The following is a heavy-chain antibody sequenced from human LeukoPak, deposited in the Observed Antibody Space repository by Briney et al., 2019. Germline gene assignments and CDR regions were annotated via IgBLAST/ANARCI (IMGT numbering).Heavy chain of an antibody. J-gene: IGHJ4*02. CDR1: GGSISSYY. CDR3: ARQGGSGSYYGPFDY. Sequence: SETLSLTCTVSGGSISSYYWSWLRQPPGKGLEWLGYIYTSGSTNYNPSLKSRVTISVDTSKNQFSLKLSSVTAADTAVYYCARQGGSGSYYGPFDYWGQGTLVTVSS. CDR2: IYTSGST. D-gene: IGHD1-26*01. V-gene: IGHV4-4*09.